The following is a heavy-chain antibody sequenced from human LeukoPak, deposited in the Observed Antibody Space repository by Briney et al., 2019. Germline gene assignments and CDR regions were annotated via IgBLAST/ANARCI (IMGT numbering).Heavy chain of an antibody. CDR2: IDSSSSRI. CDR3: ATDDYDSSGHNY. D-gene: IGHD3-22*01. V-gene: IGHV3-48*01. CDR1: GFSFSTYN. J-gene: IGHJ4*02. Sequence: GGSLRLSCAASGFSFSTYNMNWVRQAPGKGLEWVSYIDSSSSRIYYADSVKGRFTISRDNAKNSLYLQMNSLRGEGTAIYYCATDDYDSSGHNYWGQGTLVTVSS.